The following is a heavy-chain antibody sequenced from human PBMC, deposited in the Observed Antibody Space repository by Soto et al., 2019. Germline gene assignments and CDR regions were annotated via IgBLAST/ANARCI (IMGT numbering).Heavy chain of an antibody. CDR1: GFTFTSYA. CDR2: ISGSGGST. CDR3: ARVQCTGGSCFSSYYYYDGMDV. V-gene: IGHV3-23*01. J-gene: IGHJ6*01. D-gene: IGHD2-15*01. Sequence: EVQLLESGGGLVQPGGSLRLSCAASGFTFTSYAMIWVRQAPGKGLEWVSAISGSGGSTYYADSVKGRFTISRDNSKNTVYLQMNSLRAEDTAVYYCARVQCTGGSCFSSYYYYDGMDVW.